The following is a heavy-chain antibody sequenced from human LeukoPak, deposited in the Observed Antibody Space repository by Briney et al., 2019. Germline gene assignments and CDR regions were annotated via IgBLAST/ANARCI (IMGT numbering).Heavy chain of an antibody. CDR2: ISGSGTDT. V-gene: IGHV3-23*01. CDR1: GFTFSGFA. Sequence: GGSLRLSCAASGFTFSGFAMSWVRQAPGQGLEWVSLISGSGTDTYYADSVKGRFTISRDNSKNTLYLQMNSLRAGDTAVYYCVKTMGMIDLDYWGRGALVTVSS. D-gene: IGHD7-27*01. CDR3: VKTMGMIDLDY. J-gene: IGHJ4*02.